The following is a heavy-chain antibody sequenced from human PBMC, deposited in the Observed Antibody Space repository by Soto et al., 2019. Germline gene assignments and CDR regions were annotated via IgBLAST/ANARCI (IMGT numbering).Heavy chain of an antibody. D-gene: IGHD3-16*01. CDR2: ISYSGTT. J-gene: IGHJ4*02. V-gene: IGHV4-31*03. CDR1: GGSISSGEYY. CDR3: ARRYYDYVWGSFCDF. Sequence: QVQLQESGPGLVKPSQTLSLTCTVSGGSISSGEYYWSWIRQLPGMGLEWIGYISYSGTTYYNPSLGSRLTISGDTSKNQFSLKLNSVTAAYTAVYFCARRYYDYVWGSFCDFWGQGTLVTVSS.